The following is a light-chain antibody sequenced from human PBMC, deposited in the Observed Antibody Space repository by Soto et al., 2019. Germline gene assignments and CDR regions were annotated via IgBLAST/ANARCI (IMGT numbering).Light chain of an antibody. CDR2: GAS. CDR1: QSVSNN. Sequence: EIVMTQSPATLSVSPGERATLSCRASQSVSNNLAWYQQTPGQAPRLLIYGASTRATGIPARFSGSGSGTAFTLTISSLQSEDFAVYYCQQYYNWWTFGQGTKVEIK. J-gene: IGKJ1*01. V-gene: IGKV3-15*01. CDR3: QQYYNWWT.